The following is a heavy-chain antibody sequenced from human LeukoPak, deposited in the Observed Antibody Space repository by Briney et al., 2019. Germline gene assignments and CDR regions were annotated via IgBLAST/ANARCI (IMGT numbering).Heavy chain of an antibody. CDR2: IKGDGIST. CDR3: ARGWSGSGWYFDP. J-gene: IGHJ5*02. Sequence: PGGSLRLSCAASGFDFSSNWMHWVRHAPGQGLVWVSRIKGDGISTNYADSVKGRFTISRDNSKNTLYLQMNSLRAEDTAVYYCARGWSGSGWYFDPWGQGTLVTVSS. D-gene: IGHD6-19*01. CDR1: GFDFSSNW. V-gene: IGHV3-74*01.